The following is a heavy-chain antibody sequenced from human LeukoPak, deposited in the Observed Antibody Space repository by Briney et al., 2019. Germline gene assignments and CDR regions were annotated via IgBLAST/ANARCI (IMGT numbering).Heavy chain of an antibody. D-gene: IGHD3-10*01. V-gene: IGHV4-31*03. J-gene: IGHJ5*02. CDR2: IYYSGTS. CDR1: GVSISSGGNY. Sequence: SETLSLTCTVSGVSISSGGNYWSWVRKHPEKGLEWIGCIYYSGTSYYNPSLRSRATISLDTSKNQFSLNLNSVTAADTAVYCATSYYGSGSYQPVWFDPWGQGTLVTVSS. CDR3: ATSYYGSGSYQPVWFDP.